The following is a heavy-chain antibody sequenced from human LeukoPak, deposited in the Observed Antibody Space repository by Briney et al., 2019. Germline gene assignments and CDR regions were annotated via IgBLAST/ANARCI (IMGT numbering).Heavy chain of an antibody. Sequence: PGGSLRLSCAASGFTFSSYSMNWVRQAPGKGLEWVSSISSSSSYIYYADSVKGRFTISRDNAKNSLYLQMNSLRAEDTAVYYCAKSVLGYCSGGSCYHDYWGQGTLVTVSP. CDR1: GFTFSSYS. D-gene: IGHD2-15*01. J-gene: IGHJ4*02. V-gene: IGHV3-21*04. CDR2: ISSSSSYI. CDR3: AKSVLGYCSGGSCYHDY.